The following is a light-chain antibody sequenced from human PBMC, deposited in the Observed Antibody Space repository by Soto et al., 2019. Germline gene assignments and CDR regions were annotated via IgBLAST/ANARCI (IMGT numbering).Light chain of an antibody. CDR2: GVT. V-gene: IGLV2-14*01. CDR3: SSYTSSAFVV. Sequence: QSALTQPASVSGSPGQSITISCTGTSSDVGTYNYVSWYQQHPGKAPKLIIYGVTNRPSGVSNRFSGSKSGNTASLTIYGLQAEDEAGYYCSSYTSSAFVVFGGGTKVTVL. J-gene: IGLJ2*01. CDR1: SSDVGTYNY.